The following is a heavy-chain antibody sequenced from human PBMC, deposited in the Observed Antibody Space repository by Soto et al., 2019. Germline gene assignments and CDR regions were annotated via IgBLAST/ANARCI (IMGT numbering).Heavy chain of an antibody. D-gene: IGHD2-15*01. CDR1: GFTFSSYW. V-gene: IGHV3-74*01. CDR3: ARDNACSGGSCYLRVYYYYGMDV. J-gene: IGHJ6*02. Sequence: GGSLRLSCAASGFTFSSYWMHWVRQAPGKGLVWVSRINSDGSSTSYADSVKGRFTISRDNAKNTLYLQMNSLRAEDTAVYYCARDNACSGGSCYLRVYYYYGMDVWGQGTTVTVSS. CDR2: INSDGSST.